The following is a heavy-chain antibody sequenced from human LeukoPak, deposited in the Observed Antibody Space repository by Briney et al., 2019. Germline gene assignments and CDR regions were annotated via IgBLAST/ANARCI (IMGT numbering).Heavy chain of an antibody. CDR1: GFNFYDYH. V-gene: IGHV3-30*18. D-gene: IGHD2-2*01. CDR2: ISYDGRDK. Sequence: GGSLRLSCASSGFNFYDYHMHWVRQAPGKGLEWVAIISYDGRDKFYADSVQGRFTISRDTSTNTLYLQMSSLKTEDSATYYCAKDPRYCRTTSCSPDGYFDYWGQGTLVTVSS. J-gene: IGHJ4*02. CDR3: AKDPRYCRTTSCSPDGYFDY.